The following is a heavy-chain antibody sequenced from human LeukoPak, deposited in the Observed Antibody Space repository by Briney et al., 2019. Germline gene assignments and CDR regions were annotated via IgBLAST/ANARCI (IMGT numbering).Heavy chain of an antibody. J-gene: IGHJ6*03. Sequence: PGGSLRLSCAASGFTFSSYWMSWVRQAPGKGLEWVANIKQDGSEKYYVDSVKGRFTISRDDAKNSLYLQMNSLRAEDTAVYYCARVYDFSTQGYYYYYMDVWGKGTTVTVSS. CDR3: ARVYDFSTQGYYYYYMDV. D-gene: IGHD3-3*01. CDR2: IKQDGSEK. V-gene: IGHV3-7*01. CDR1: GFTFSSYW.